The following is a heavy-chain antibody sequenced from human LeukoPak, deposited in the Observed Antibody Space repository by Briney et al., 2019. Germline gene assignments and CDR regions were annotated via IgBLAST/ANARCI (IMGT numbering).Heavy chain of an antibody. J-gene: IGHJ4*02. Sequence: GGSLRLSCEASGFSVRSSYMSWVRQAPGKGLEWVSVIYTSDSTHYADSVKGRFIISRDNSRNTLYLQMNSLRAEDTAVYYCARGASCGGDGYPHWGQGTLVTVSS. CDR3: ARGASCGGDGYPH. D-gene: IGHD2-21*02. CDR1: GFSVRSSY. CDR2: IYTSDST. V-gene: IGHV3-53*01.